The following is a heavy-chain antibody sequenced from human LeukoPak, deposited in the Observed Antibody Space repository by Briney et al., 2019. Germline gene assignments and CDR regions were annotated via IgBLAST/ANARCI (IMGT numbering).Heavy chain of an antibody. Sequence: GGSLRLSCAASGFTFSSFWMSWVRQAPGKGLEWVANIKEDGGDKNYVDSVKGRFTISRDNTKRSVFLQMNSLRDEDTAVYFCARDRGYDTFDYWGQGTLVTVSS. V-gene: IGHV3-7*01. J-gene: IGHJ4*02. CDR2: IKEDGGDK. CDR1: GFTFSSFW. D-gene: IGHD5-12*01. CDR3: ARDRGYDTFDY.